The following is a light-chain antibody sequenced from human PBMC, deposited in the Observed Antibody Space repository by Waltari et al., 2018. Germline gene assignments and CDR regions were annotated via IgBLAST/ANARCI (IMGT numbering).Light chain of an antibody. V-gene: IGKV1-5*03. J-gene: IGKJ2*01. CDR3: QQYSSFST. CDR2: MAS. CDR1: QSVGTW. Sequence: DIQMTQSPSTLSASLGDRVTNSCRASQSVGTWLAWYQQKPGKAPKLLIYMASSLESGVPSRFSGSGSGTEFTLTISSLQPDDFATYSCQQYSSFSTFGQGTKVDI.